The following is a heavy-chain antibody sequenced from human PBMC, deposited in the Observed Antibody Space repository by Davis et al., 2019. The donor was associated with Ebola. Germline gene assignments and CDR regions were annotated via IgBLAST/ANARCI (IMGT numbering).Heavy chain of an antibody. CDR1: GYTFTNYG. CDR3: AAGGSRDGFDV. Sequence: ASVKVSCKASGYTFTNYGITWVRQAPGQGLEWMGWINPHNGNTNYAQNVQGRVIMTSDTATTTAYMEVGSLRSDDTAVYYCAAGGSRDGFDVWGQGTMVTVA. CDR2: INPHNGNT. V-gene: IGHV1-18*04. J-gene: IGHJ3*01. D-gene: IGHD1-26*01.